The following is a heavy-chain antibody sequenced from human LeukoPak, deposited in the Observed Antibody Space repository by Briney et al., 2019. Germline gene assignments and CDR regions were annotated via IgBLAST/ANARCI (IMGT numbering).Heavy chain of an antibody. CDR1: GFTFSSYG. V-gene: IGHV3-30*18. D-gene: IGHD2-2*02. Sequence: GGSLRLSCAASGFTFSSYGMHWVRQAPGKGLEWVAVISYDGSNEYYADSVKGRFTISRDNSKNTLYLQMNSLRAEDTAVYYCAKVPYCSSTSCYRGGGYWGQGTLVTVSS. CDR2: ISYDGSNE. CDR3: AKVPYCSSTSCYRGGGY. J-gene: IGHJ4*02.